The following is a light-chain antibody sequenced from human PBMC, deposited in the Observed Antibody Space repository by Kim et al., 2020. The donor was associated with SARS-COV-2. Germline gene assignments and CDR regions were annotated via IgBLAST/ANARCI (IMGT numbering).Light chain of an antibody. CDR1: SDNVGYQG. CDR3: SAWDRSVNAWV. CDR2: RNN. V-gene: IGLV10-54*01. J-gene: IGLJ3*02. Sequence: QTATVTCMGSSDNVGYQGAAWLQQHQGHPPKLLSYRNNNRPSGISERFSASRSGNTASLTISGLQPEDEADYYCSAWDRSVNAWVFGGGTQLTVL.